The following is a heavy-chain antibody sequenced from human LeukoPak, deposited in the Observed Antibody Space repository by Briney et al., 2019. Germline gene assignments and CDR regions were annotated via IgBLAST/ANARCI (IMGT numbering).Heavy chain of an antibody. CDR1: GFAFSSYA. J-gene: IGHJ4*02. V-gene: IGHV3-30-3*01. D-gene: IGHD6-13*01. Sequence: PGGSLRLSCAASGFAFSSYAMHWDRQGPGKGLEWVALVSYDGGSKYYADSVKGRITISRDNSKNTLHLQMNSLRTEDTAVYYCARVKGGIAAAGNYFDYWGQGTLVTVSS. CDR3: ARVKGGIAAAGNYFDY. CDR2: VSYDGGSK.